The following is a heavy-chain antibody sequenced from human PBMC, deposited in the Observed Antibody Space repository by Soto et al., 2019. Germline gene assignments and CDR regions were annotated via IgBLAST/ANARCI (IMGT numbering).Heavy chain of an antibody. CDR1: GFTFSSYA. D-gene: IGHD6-19*01. CDR3: AKEENSSGWYTDY. CDR2: ISGSGGST. J-gene: IGHJ4*02. Sequence: PGGSLRLSCASSGFTFSSYAMSWVRQAPGKGLEWVSAISGSGGSTYYAESVKGRFTISRDNSKNTLYLQMNSLRAEDTAVYYCAKEENSSGWYTDYWGQGTLVTVSS. V-gene: IGHV3-23*01.